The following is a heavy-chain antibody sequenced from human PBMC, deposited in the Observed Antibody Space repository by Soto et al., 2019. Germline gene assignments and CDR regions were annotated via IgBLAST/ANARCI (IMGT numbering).Heavy chain of an antibody. CDR2: IKQDGSVI. D-gene: IGHD3-16*01. Sequence: GGSLRLSCAASGFTFSSHWMTWVRQAPGKGLEWVANIKQDGSVIYYVDPVKGRFTISRDNAKNSLYLQMNSLRAEDTAVYYCARNIGGSSSLWGQGTLVTVSS. CDR1: GFTFSSHW. J-gene: IGHJ4*02. V-gene: IGHV3-7*01. CDR3: ARNIGGSSSL.